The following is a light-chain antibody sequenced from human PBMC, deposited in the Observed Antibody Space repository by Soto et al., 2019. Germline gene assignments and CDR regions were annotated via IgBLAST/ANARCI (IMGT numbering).Light chain of an antibody. CDR3: QVWDRSSDHPGV. V-gene: IGLV3-21*04. CDR1: NIGSKS. J-gene: IGLJ2*01. CDR2: YDS. Sequence: SYELTQPPSVSVAPGKTARITCGGNNIGSKSVHWYQQKPGQAPVLVIYYDSDRPSGIPERFSGSNSGNTATLTISRVEAGDEADYYCQVWDRSSDHPGVFGGGTKLTVL.